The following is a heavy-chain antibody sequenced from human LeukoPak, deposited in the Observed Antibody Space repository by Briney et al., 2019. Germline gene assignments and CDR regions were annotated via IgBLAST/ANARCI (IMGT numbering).Heavy chain of an antibody. Sequence: PSETLSLTCTVSGGSISSSSYYWGWIRQPPGKGLEWIGSIYYSGSTYYNPSLKSRVTISVDTSKNQFSLKLSSVTAADTVVYYCARAGYCSSTSCYIGPFDYWGQGTLVTVSS. D-gene: IGHD2-2*02. V-gene: IGHV4-39*07. J-gene: IGHJ4*02. CDR2: IYYSGST. CDR1: GGSISSSSYY. CDR3: ARAGYCSSTSCYIGPFDY.